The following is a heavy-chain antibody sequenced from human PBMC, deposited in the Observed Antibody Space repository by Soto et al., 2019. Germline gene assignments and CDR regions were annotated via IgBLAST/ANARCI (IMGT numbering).Heavy chain of an antibody. CDR1: GFTFSSYA. CDR3: ACLRAGWSDP. J-gene: IGHJ5*02. CDR2: ISGSGGST. V-gene: IGHV3-23*01. Sequence: EVQLLESGGGLVQPGGSLRLSCAASGFTFSSYAMSWVRQAPGKGLEWVSAISGSGGSTYYADSVKGRFTISRDNSKNPRYLKMNGLRAGARAVFYCACLRAGWSDPWGKEPLVTVPS.